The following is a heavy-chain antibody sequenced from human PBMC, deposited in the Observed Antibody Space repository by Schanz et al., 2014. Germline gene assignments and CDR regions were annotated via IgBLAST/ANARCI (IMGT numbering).Heavy chain of an antibody. CDR1: GFTFSSYS. Sequence: EVQLVESGGGLVKPGGSLRLSCAASGFTFSSYSMNWVRQAPGKGLEWVSTISASGGSTYYADSVKGRFTISRDNAKNSLYLQMNSLRAEDTAVYYCAREQIMAAAGLVDYWGHGTLVTVSS. V-gene: IGHV3-21*04. CDR3: AREQIMAAAGLVDY. D-gene: IGHD6-13*01. CDR2: ISASGGST. J-gene: IGHJ4*01.